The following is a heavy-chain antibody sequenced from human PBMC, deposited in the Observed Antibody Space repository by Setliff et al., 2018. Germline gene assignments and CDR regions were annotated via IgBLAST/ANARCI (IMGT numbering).Heavy chain of an antibody. Sequence: SETLSLTCTVSGDSIRRSTYYWGWIRPSPGKGLDWIGTVDHSGNAFYNPSLKSRVIISVDTSKNQVSLRLTSVTAADTAVYYCARGPPGYYYYMNVRGQGTTVTVSS. CDR1: GDSIRRSTYY. CDR3: ARGPPGYYYYMNV. CDR2: VDHSGNA. J-gene: IGHJ6*03. V-gene: IGHV4-39*07.